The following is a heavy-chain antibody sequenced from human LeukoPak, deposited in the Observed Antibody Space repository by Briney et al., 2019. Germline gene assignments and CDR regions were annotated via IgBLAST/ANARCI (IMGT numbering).Heavy chain of an antibody. CDR3: ARGGATVTTFRH. CDR1: GGSISSYY. CDR2: IYYSGST. V-gene: IGHV4-59*12. D-gene: IGHD4-17*01. J-gene: IGHJ1*01. Sequence: PSETLSLTCTVSGGSISSYYWSWIRQPPGKGLEWIGYIYYSGSTNYNPSLKSRVTISVDTSKNQFSLKVSSVTAADTAVYYCARGGATVTTFRHWGQGTLVTVSS.